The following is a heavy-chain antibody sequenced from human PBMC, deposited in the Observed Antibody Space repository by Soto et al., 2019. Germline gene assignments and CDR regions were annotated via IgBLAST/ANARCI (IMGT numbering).Heavy chain of an antibody. J-gene: IGHJ5*02. CDR2: IIPIFGTA. CDR3: ARVTFYYDILTGYSRYNWFDP. V-gene: IGHV1-69*12. Sequence: QVQLVQSGAEVKKPGSSVKVSCKASGGTFGSYAISWVRQAPGQGLEWMGGIIPIFGTANYAQKFQGRVTITADESTSTAYMELSSLRSEDTAVYYCARVTFYYDILTGYSRYNWFDPWGQGTLVTVSS. D-gene: IGHD3-9*01. CDR1: GGTFGSYA.